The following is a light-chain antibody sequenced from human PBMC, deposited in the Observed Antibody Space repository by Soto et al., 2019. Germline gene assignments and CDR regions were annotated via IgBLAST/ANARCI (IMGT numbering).Light chain of an antibody. J-gene: IGKJ5*01. V-gene: IGKV3-20*01. Sequence: EIVLTQSPGPLSLSPGERATLSCRASQSVSSTYLAWYQQKPGQAPRLLIYRTSTRATGIPDRFSGSGSGKDFTLTISRLEPDDFAVYYCQQFGSSVTFGQGTRLDIK. CDR3: QQFGSSVT. CDR1: QSVSSTY. CDR2: RTS.